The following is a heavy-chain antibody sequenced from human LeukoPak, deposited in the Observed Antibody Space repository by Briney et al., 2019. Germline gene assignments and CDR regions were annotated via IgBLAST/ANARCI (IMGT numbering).Heavy chain of an antibody. CDR1: GFTFSRYG. Sequence: GGSLGLSCAASGFTFSRYGMHWVRQAPGKGLEWVAVIWSDGSNKYYADSLKGRFTVSRDSSKSTLYLQMDSLRAEDTAMYYCARDLYERSFDYWGQGTLVSVSS. J-gene: IGHJ4*02. CDR2: IWSDGSNK. CDR3: ARDLYERSFDY. V-gene: IGHV3-33*01. D-gene: IGHD3-16*01.